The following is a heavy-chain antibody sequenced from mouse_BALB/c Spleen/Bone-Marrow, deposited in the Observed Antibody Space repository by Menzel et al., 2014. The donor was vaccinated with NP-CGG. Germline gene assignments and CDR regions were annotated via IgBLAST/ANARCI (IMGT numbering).Heavy chain of an antibody. J-gene: IGHJ2*01. CDR1: GYAFTNYL. CDR3: AKHYFDY. V-gene: IGHV1-54*01. Sequence: VQRVESGAELVRPGTSVKVSCKASGYAFTNYLIEWVKQRPGQGLEWIGVINPGSGGTNYNEKFKGKATLTADKSSSTAYSQLSSLTSDDSAVYFGAKHYFDYWGQGTTLTVSS. CDR2: INPGSGGT.